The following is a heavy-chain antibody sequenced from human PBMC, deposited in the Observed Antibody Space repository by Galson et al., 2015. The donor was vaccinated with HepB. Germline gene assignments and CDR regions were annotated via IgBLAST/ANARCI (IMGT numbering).Heavy chain of an antibody. CDR3: ATMRLVVVAATGAFDI. CDR1: GYTFTDYY. D-gene: IGHD2-15*01. CDR2: VDPEDGET. J-gene: IGHJ3*02. V-gene: IGHV1-69-2*01. Sequence: VKVSCKVSGYTFTDYYMHWVQQAPGKGLEWMGLVDPEDGETIYAEKFQGRVTITADTSTDTAYMELSSLRSEDTAVYYCATMRLVVVAATGAFDIWGQGTMVTVSS.